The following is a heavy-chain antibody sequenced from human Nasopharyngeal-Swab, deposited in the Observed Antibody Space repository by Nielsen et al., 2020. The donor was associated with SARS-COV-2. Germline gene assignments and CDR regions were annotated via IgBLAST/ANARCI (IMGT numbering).Heavy chain of an antibody. CDR1: GFLFSSYG. Sequence: GGSLRLSCAASGFLFSSYGMNWVRQAPGKGLEWLSYISGDGNSVYHAESVKGRFTISRDNAKSSLFLQMNSLRDEDTGMYYCAIVSDASVDHWGQGALVTVSS. V-gene: IGHV3-48*02. D-gene: IGHD2-21*01. CDR3: AIVSDASVDH. CDR2: ISGDGNSV. J-gene: IGHJ4*02.